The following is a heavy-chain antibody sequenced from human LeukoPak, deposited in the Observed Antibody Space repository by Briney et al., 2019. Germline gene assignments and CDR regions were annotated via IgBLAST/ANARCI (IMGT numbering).Heavy chain of an antibody. CDR3: ARPTTNWGAVGAFDI. V-gene: IGHV4-61*02. J-gene: IGHJ3*02. Sequence: SETLSLTCTVSGGSISSGSYYWSWIRQPAGKGLEWIGRIYTSGSTNYNPSLKSRVTISVDTSKNQFSLKLSSVTAADTAVYHCARPTTNWGAVGAFDIWGQGTMVTVSS. CDR2: IYTSGST. D-gene: IGHD7-27*01. CDR1: GGSISSGSYY.